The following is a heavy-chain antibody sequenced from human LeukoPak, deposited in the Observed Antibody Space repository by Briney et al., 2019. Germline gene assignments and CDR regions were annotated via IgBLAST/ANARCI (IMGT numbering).Heavy chain of an antibody. J-gene: IGHJ4*02. CDR2: IYYSGST. V-gene: IGHV4-39*01. CDR1: GGSISSSSYY. CDR3: AGIVVVTETDY. D-gene: IGHD2-21*02. Sequence: SETLSLTRTVSGGSISSSSYYWGWIRQPPGKGLEWIGSIYYSGSTYYNPSLKSRVTICVDTSKNQFSLKLSSVTAADTAVYYCAGIVVVTETDYWGQGTLVTVSS.